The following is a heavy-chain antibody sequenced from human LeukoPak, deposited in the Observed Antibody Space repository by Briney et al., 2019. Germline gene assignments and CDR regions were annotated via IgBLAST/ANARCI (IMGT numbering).Heavy chain of an antibody. V-gene: IGHV4-4*02. D-gene: IGHD3-10*01. CDR3: ARGDYYGSGSYYFDY. CDR1: GGSISSSNW. Sequence: SGTLSLTCAVSGGSISSSNWWSWVRQPPGKGLEWIGEIYHSGSTNCNPSLKSRVTISVDKSKNQFSLKLSSVTAADTAVYYCARGDYYGSGSYYFDYWGQGTLVTVSS. CDR2: IYHSGST. J-gene: IGHJ4*02.